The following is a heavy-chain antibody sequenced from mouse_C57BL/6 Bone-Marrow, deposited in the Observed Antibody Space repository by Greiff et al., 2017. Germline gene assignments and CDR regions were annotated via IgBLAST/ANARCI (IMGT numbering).Heavy chain of an antibody. J-gene: IGHJ4*01. CDR1: GFNIKDDY. Sequence: VQLQQSGAELVRPGASVKLSCTASGFNIKDDYMHWVKQRPEQGLEWIGWIDPENGDTEYASKFQGKATITADTSSNTAYLQLSSLTSEDTAVYYCTTLAIYYGNYHYAMDDWGQGTSVTVSS. CDR2: IDPENGDT. V-gene: IGHV14-4*01. D-gene: IGHD2-1*01. CDR3: TTLAIYYGNYHYAMDD.